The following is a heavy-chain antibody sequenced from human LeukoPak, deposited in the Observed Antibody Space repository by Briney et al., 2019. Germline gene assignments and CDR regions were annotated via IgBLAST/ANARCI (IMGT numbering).Heavy chain of an antibody. Sequence: ASVTVSCTVSGYTLTELSMHWVRQAPGKGLEWMGGFDPEDGETIYAQKFQGRVTMTEDTSTDTAYMELSSLRSEDTAVYYCAAYYGSGNDLDYWGQGTLVTVSS. D-gene: IGHD3-10*01. CDR1: GYTLTELS. V-gene: IGHV1-24*01. J-gene: IGHJ4*02. CDR3: AAYYGSGNDLDY. CDR2: FDPEDGET.